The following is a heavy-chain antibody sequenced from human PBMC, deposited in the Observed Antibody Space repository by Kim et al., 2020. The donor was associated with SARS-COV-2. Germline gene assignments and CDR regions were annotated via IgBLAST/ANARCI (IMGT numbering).Heavy chain of an antibody. D-gene: IGHD6-19*01. CDR1: GYTFTSYY. Sequence: ASVKVSCKASGYTFTSYYMHWVRQAPGQGLEWMGIINPSGGSTSYAQKFQGRVTMTRDTSTSTVYMELSSLRSEDTAVYYCARVSTSHSSGWYQYFQHWGQGTLVTVSS. CDR2: INPSGGST. V-gene: IGHV1-46*01. CDR3: ARVSTSHSSGWYQYFQH. J-gene: IGHJ1*01.